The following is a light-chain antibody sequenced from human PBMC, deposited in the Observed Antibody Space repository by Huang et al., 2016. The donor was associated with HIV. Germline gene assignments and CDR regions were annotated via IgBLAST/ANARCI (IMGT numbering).Light chain of an antibody. CDR1: QSISRY. J-gene: IGKJ3*01. Sequence: DIQMTQSPSSLSASVGDAVTITCRASQSISRYLNWYQQKPGKAPRLLIYAASSLQSGVPSRCSGSGSGTDFTLTITSLQPEDFATYYCQQSYNTPPLTFGPGTKVDIK. CDR3: QQSYNTPPLT. V-gene: IGKV1-39*01. CDR2: AAS.